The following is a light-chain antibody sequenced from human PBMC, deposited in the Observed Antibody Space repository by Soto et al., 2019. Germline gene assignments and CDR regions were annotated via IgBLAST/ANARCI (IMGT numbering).Light chain of an antibody. Sequence: EIVLTQSPGTLSLSPRERATLSCRASQSVSSNHLAWYQQKPGQAPRILIYGASRRATGIPDRFSGSGSGTDFTLTISRLEPEDFAVYYCQQYGSSTYTFGQGTKVEIK. CDR1: QSVSSNH. CDR3: QQYGSSTYT. V-gene: IGKV3-20*01. CDR2: GAS. J-gene: IGKJ2*01.